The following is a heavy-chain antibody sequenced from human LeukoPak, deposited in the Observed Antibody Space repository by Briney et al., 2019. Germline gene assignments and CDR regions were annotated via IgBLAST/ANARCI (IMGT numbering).Heavy chain of an antibody. CDR1: GFTFDDYS. CDR3: AKDRTYSGYDALDY. V-gene: IGHV3-9*01. J-gene: IGHJ4*02. Sequence: GRSLRLSCAASGFTFDDYSMHWVRQAPGKGLEWVSDISWNSGGAGYADSVKGRFTISRDNAKNSLYLQMNSLRTEDTALYYCAKDRTYSGYDALDYWGQGTLVTVSS. D-gene: IGHD5-12*01. CDR2: ISWNSGGA.